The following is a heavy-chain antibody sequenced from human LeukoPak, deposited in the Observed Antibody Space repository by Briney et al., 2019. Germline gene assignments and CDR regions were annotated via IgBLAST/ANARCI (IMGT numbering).Heavy chain of an antibody. Sequence: SRTLSLTCAISGDSVSSNSAAWNWVRQSPSRGLEWLGRTYYRSKWYNDYAVSVKSRITITPDTSKNQFSLQLNSVTPEDTAVYYCAREGQDILIGAHYYGMDVWGKGTTVTVS. CDR3: AREGQDILIGAHYYGMDV. V-gene: IGHV6-1*01. D-gene: IGHD3-9*01. CDR1: GDSVSSNSAA. CDR2: TYYRSKWYN. J-gene: IGHJ6*04.